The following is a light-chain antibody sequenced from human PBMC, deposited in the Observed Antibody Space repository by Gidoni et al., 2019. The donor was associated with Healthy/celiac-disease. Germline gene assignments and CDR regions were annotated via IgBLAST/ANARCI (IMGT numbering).Light chain of an antibody. V-gene: IGLV1-40*01. CDR2: GHS. CDR1: SSNSGAGYD. CDR3: QSYDSSLSGSEV. Sequence: QSVLTQPPSVSGAPGQRVTISCTGSSSNSGAGYDVHWYQQLPGTAPKLLIYGHSHRPSGVPDRFSGSKSGTSASLAITGLQAEDEADYYCQSYDSSLSGSEVFGGGTKLTVL. J-gene: IGLJ2*01.